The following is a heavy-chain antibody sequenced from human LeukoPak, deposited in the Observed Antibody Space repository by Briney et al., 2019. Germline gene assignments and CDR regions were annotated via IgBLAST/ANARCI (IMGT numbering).Heavy chain of an antibody. V-gene: IGHV3-30*03. CDR2: ISYDGSNK. CDR3: ARTRYCSSTSCYKPYYGMDV. Sequence: GGSLRLSCAASGFSFINYAMHWVRQPPGKGLEWVAVISYDGSNKYYADSVKGRFTISRDNSKNTLYLQMNSLRAEDTAVYYCARTRYCSSTSCYKPYYGMDVWGQGTTVTVSS. J-gene: IGHJ6*02. CDR1: GFSFINYA. D-gene: IGHD2-2*02.